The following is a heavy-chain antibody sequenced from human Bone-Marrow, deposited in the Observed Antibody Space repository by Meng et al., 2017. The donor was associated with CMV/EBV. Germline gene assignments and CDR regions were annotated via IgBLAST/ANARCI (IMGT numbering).Heavy chain of an antibody. CDR1: GGSIRTGSYY. V-gene: IGHV4-39*07. J-gene: IGHJ4*02. CDR3: ARVVVASVVLIDS. CDR2: IYSFGRN. D-gene: IGHD2-15*01. Sequence: SETLSLPCTVSGGSIRTGSYYWGWLRQPPGKGLEWIGSIYSFGRNYYNPSLKSRVTMSADASKNQFSLKLASVTAADTAVYYCARVVVASVVLIDSWGQGTLVTVSS.